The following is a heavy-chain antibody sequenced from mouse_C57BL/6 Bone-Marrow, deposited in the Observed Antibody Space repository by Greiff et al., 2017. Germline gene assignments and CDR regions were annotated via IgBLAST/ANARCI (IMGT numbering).Heavy chain of an antibody. CDR2: IYPGSGST. CDR1: GYTFTSYW. CDR3: AREDDGYYLYYAMDY. D-gene: IGHD2-3*01. Sequence: QVQLKQPGAELVKPGASVKMSCKASGYTFTSYWITWVKQRPGQGLEWIGDIYPGSGSTNYNEKFKSKATLTVDTSSSTAYMQLSSLTSEDSAVYYCAREDDGYYLYYAMDYWVQGTSVTVSS. V-gene: IGHV1-55*01. J-gene: IGHJ4*01.